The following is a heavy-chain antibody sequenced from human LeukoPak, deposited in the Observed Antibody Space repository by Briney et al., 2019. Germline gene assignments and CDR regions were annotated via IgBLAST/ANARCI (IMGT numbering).Heavy chain of an antibody. CDR3: ARGMVRGVTLDF. D-gene: IGHD3-10*01. CDR2: IHWDDEK. Sequence: SGPALVKPTQTLTLTCTFSGFSLTTSGVCVSWIRQPPGKALEWLARIHWDDEKYYSTSLKTRLTISQDTSKIQVVLTMTNVDPVDTATYICARGMVRGVTLDFWGQGTLVSVSS. J-gene: IGHJ4*02. CDR1: GFSLTTSGVC. V-gene: IGHV2-70*11.